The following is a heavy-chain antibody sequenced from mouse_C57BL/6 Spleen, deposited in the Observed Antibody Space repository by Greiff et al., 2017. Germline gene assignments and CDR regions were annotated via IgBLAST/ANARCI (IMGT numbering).Heavy chain of an antibody. V-gene: IGHV1-50*01. CDR3: ARDYYGSSEWYFDV. D-gene: IGHD1-1*01. CDR2: IDPSDSYT. Sequence: VQLQQPGAELVKPGASVKLSCKASGYTFTSYWMQWVKQRPGQGLEWIGEIDPSDSYTNYNQKFKGKATLTVDTSSTTAYVQLSSLTSEDSAVYYCARDYYGSSEWYFDVWGTGTTVTVSS. CDR1: GYTFTSYW. J-gene: IGHJ1*03.